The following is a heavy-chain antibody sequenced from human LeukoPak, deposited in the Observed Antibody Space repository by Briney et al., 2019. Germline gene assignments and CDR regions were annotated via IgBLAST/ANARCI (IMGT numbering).Heavy chain of an antibody. J-gene: IGHJ4*02. CDR2: ISYDGSNK. CDR1: GFTFSSYS. V-gene: IGHV3-30*18. CDR3: AKIGGGRRQQLAQYYFDY. D-gene: IGHD6-13*01. Sequence: PGGSLRLSCAASGFTFSSYSMHWVRQAPGKGLEWVAVISYDGSNKYYADSVKGRFTISRDNSKNTLYLQMNSLRAEDTAVYYCAKIGGGRRQQLAQYYFDYWGQGTLVTVSS.